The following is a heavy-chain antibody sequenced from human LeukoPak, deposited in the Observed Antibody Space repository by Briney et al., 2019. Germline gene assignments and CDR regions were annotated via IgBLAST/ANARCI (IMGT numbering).Heavy chain of an antibody. D-gene: IGHD6-13*01. CDR2: INHSGST. CDR3: ASPNSSSWYLGY. CDR1: GGSFSGYY. Sequence: SSETLSLTCAVYGGSFSGYYWSWIRQPPGKGLEWIGEINHSGSTSYNPSLKSRVTISVDTSKNQFSLKLSSVTAADTAVYYCASPNSSSWYLGYWGQGTLVTVSS. J-gene: IGHJ4*02. V-gene: IGHV4-34*01.